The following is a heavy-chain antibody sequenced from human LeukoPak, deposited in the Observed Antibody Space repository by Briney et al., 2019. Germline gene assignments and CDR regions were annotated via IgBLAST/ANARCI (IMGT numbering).Heavy chain of an antibody. CDR3: ARDLGYSLSPFDP. J-gene: IGHJ5*02. CDR1: GYSISSGYY. V-gene: IGHV4-38-2*02. CDR2: IYHSGST. Sequence: SETLSLTCTVSGYSISSGYYWGWIRQPPGKGLEWIGSIYHSGSTYYNPSLKSRVTISVDTSKNQFSLKLSSVTAADTAVYYCARDLGYSLSPFDPWGQGTLVTVSS. D-gene: IGHD5-18*01.